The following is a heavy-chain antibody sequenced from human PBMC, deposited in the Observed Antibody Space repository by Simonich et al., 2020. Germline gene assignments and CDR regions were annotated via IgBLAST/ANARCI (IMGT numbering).Heavy chain of an antibody. V-gene: IGHV4-34*01. D-gene: IGHD3-9*01. CDR2: INHSRST. CDR3: ARCGLVNYDILTGYHNWFDP. Sequence: QVQLQQWGEGLFKPSETMSLTCAVYGGSFSGYYCNWTLQPPGMGLGWFGEINHSRSTKYNPSLKLRVTISGDTYKNKFSLTLSSVTSADTAVYYCARCGLVNYDILTGYHNWFDPWGQGTLVTVSS. J-gene: IGHJ5*02. CDR1: GGSFSGYY.